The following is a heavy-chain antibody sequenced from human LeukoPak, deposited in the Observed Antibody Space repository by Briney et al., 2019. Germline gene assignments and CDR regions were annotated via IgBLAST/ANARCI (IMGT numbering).Heavy chain of an antibody. CDR1: GGTFSSYT. J-gene: IGHJ4*02. D-gene: IGHD3-16*02. Sequence: ASVKVSCKASGGTFSSYTISWVRQAPGQGLEWMGGIIPIFGTANFAQKFQGRVTITADKSTNTAYMELSSLRSEDTAVHYCARDYAWDSYGLVLDSWGQGALVTVSS. CDR3: ARDYAWDSYGLVLDS. CDR2: IIPIFGTA. V-gene: IGHV1-69*06.